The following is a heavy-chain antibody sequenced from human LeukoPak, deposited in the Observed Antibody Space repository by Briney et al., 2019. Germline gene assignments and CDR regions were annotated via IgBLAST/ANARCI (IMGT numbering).Heavy chain of an antibody. J-gene: IGHJ3*02. CDR1: GYTFTSYG. CDR3: ATVLSVAYYDSSGYRSEAFDI. CDR2: ISAYNGNT. V-gene: IGHV1-18*01. Sequence: GASVKVSCKASGYTFTSYGISWVRQAPGQGLEWMGWISAYNGNTNYAQKLQGRVTMTTDTSTSTAYMELRSLRSDDTAVYYCATVLSVAYYDSSGYRSEAFDIWGQGTMVTVSS. D-gene: IGHD3-22*01.